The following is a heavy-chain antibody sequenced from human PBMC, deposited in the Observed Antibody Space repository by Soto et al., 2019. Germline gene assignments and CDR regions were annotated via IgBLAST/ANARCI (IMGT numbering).Heavy chain of an antibody. CDR2: ISAYNGNT. CDR1: GYTFTNYY. V-gene: IGHV1-18*04. J-gene: IGHJ5*02. Sequence: ASVKVSCKASGYTFTNYYMHWVRQAPGQGLEWMGRISAYNGNTKYVQNVQGRVTMTTDKFADTAYMELRSLRYDDTAVYYCVRDRHYDILTGSYNNWFDPWGQGTQVTVSS. CDR3: VRDRHYDILTGSYNNWFDP. D-gene: IGHD3-9*01.